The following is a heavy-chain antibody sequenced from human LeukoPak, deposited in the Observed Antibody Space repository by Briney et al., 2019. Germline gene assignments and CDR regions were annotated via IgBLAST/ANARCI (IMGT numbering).Heavy chain of an antibody. D-gene: IGHD1-26*01. CDR3: ARVDWEPDYYYYYYMDV. CDR1: GFTFSSYE. Sequence: AGGSLRLSCAASGFTFSSYEMNWVRQAPGKGLEWVSLIYSRGDTKYADSVKGRFTISRDNSKNTLYLQMSSLRTEDTAVYYCARVDWEPDYYYYYYMDVWGKGTTVTVSS. V-gene: IGHV3-66*01. J-gene: IGHJ6*03. CDR2: IYSRGDT.